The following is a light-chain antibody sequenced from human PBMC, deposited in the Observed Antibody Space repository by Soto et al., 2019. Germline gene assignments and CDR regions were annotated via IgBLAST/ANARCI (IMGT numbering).Light chain of an antibody. CDR1: TSNIGSHT. CDR2: TNN. V-gene: IGLV1-44*01. CDR3: ATWDDSLKGV. J-gene: IGLJ1*01. Sequence: QYVLTQPPSASGTPGQRVTISCSGSTSNIGSHTVNWYQQLPGTAPKLLINTNNQRPSGVPDRFSGYKSDTSASLVISGLQSEDEADYYCATWDDSLKGVFGTGTKLTVL.